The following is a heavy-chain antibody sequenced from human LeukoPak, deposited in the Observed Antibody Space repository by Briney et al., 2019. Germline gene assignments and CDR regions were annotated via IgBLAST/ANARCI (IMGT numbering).Heavy chain of an antibody. CDR3: ARNYYDSSGDNAFGI. CDR2: IKQDGSEK. CDR1: GFTFSSYW. Sequence: PGGSLRLSCAASGFTFSSYWMSWVRQAPGKGLEWVANIKQDGSEKYYVDSVKGRFTISRDNAKNSLYLQMNSLRAEDTAVYYCARNYYDSSGDNAFGIWGQGTMVTVSS. V-gene: IGHV3-7*01. J-gene: IGHJ3*02. D-gene: IGHD3-22*01.